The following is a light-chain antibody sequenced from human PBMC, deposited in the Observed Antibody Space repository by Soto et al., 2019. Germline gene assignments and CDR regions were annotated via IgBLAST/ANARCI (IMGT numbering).Light chain of an antibody. Sequence: EIVMTQSPATLSVSPGEKATLSCRASENISSNLVWYQHKPGQAPRLLMHGASTRATGIPARFSGSGSGTEFILTISSLQSEDFAVYYCQQYNNWPRPFGQGTKV. CDR3: QQYNNWPRP. J-gene: IGKJ1*01. CDR1: ENISSN. CDR2: GAS. V-gene: IGKV3-15*01.